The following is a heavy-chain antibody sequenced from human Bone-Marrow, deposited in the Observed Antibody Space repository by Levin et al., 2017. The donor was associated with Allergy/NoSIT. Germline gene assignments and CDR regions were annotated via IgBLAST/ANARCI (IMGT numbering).Heavy chain of an antibody. CDR2: IYPADSDL. D-gene: IGHD6-13*01. CDR1: GYRFSTFW. J-gene: IGHJ1*01. Sequence: KVSCQGFGYRFSTFWIGWVRQMPGKGLEWMGVIYPADSDLRYSPAFQGQVSISVDKSNSTAYLQWSSLKPSDTAMYFCARERTAAGGKYLEHWGQGTLVTVSS. V-gene: IGHV5-51*01. CDR3: ARERTAAGGKYLEH.